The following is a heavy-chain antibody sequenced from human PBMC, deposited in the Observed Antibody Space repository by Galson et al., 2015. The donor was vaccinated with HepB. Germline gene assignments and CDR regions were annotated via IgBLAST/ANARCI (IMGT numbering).Heavy chain of an antibody. D-gene: IGHD3-10*01. CDR3: VKGVLTMVRGVMEY. J-gene: IGHJ4*02. CDR2: ISTNGGST. CDR1: GFTFSSYA. V-gene: IGHV3-64D*06. Sequence: SLRLSCAASGFTFSSYAMHWVRQAPGKGLEYVSGISTNGGSTYYADSVKGRFTISRDNSKNMLYLQMSSLRTEDTAVYHCVKGVLTMVRGVMEYWGQGTLVTVSS.